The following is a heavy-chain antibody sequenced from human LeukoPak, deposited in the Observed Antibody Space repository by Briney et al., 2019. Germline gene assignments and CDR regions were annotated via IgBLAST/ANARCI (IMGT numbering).Heavy chain of an antibody. Sequence: GGSLKLSCAASGFTFSSYAMHWGRQAPGKGLEYVSTISSNGGSTYYANSVKGRFTISRDNSKNTLYLQMGSLRAEDMAVYYCARVDSNGYYFFDYWGQGTLVAVSS. J-gene: IGHJ4*02. D-gene: IGHD5-18*01. CDR2: ISSNGGST. CDR3: ARVDSNGYYFFDY. CDR1: GFTFSSYA. V-gene: IGHV3-64*01.